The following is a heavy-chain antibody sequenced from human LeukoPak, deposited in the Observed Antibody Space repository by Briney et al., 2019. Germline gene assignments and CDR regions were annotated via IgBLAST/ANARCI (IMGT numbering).Heavy chain of an antibody. CDR2: IIPILGIA. CDR3: ARASMVLLWFGELFSKGAFDI. CDR1: GGTFSSYA. D-gene: IGHD3-10*01. V-gene: IGHV1-69*04. J-gene: IGHJ3*02. Sequence: SVKVSRKASGGTFSSYAISWVRQAPGQGLEWMGRIIPILGIANYAQKFQGRVTITADKSTSTAYMELSSLRSEDTAVYYCARASMVLLWFGELFSKGAFDIWGQETMVTVSS.